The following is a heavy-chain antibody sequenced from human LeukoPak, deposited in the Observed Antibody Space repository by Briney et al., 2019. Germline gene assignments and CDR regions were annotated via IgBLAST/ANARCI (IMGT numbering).Heavy chain of an antibody. CDR1: GFTFSSNA. V-gene: IGHV3-23*01. D-gene: IGHD5-12*01. CDR3: AKDIGAAIPDYYYYGMDV. Sequence: GGSLRLSCAASGFTFSSNAMSRLAQAPGKGLEGVSAISVSRSRKNSAGAVKGRFTTTRDNPKNTLYLQMNSLRGEDTAVYYSAKDIGAAIPDYYYYGMDVWGQGTTVTVSS. J-gene: IGHJ6*02. CDR2: ISVSRSRK.